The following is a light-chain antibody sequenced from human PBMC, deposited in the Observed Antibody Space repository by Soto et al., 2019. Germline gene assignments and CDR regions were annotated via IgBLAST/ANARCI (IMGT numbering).Light chain of an antibody. CDR3: QQFSIYPLT. J-gene: IGKJ4*01. CDR1: QSLSSSY. CDR2: DAS. V-gene: IGKV3-20*01. Sequence: ELLLTSTPCTLSFSTGDRCTLSCRASQSLSSSYLAWYQQKPGQAPRLLIYDASSRATGIPDRFSGGGSGTDFTLTISRLEPEDFAVYYCQQFSIYPLTFGGGTKVDIK.